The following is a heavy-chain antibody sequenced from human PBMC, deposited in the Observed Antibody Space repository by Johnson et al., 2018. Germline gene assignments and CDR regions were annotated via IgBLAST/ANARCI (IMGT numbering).Heavy chain of an antibody. V-gene: IGHV3-11*04. CDR1: GFTFSDYY. D-gene: IGHD3-10*01. CDR3: ARPYYYGSYYMDV. CDR2: ISSSGSTI. Sequence: QVQLVESGGGLVKPGGSLRLSCAASGFTFSDYYMTWIRQAPGKGLEWVSYISSSGSTIYYADSVEGRFTISRDNAKNSLYLHMNSLRAEDTAVYYCARPYYYGSYYMDVWGKGTTVTVSS. J-gene: IGHJ6*03.